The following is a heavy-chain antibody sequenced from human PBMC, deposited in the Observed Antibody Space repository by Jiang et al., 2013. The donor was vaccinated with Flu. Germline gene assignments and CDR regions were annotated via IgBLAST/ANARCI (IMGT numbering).Heavy chain of an antibody. Sequence: QLLESGGGLVKPGGSLRLSCAASGFTFSSYSMNWVRQAPGKGLEWVSSISSSSSYIYYADSVKGRFTISRDNAKNSLYLQMNSLRAEDTAVYYCARVGEEYSGHYNWGQGTLVTVSS. J-gene: IGHJ4*02. D-gene: IGHD5-12*01. CDR1: GFTFSSYS. V-gene: IGHV3-21*01. CDR3: ARVGEEYSGHYN. CDR2: ISSSSSYI.